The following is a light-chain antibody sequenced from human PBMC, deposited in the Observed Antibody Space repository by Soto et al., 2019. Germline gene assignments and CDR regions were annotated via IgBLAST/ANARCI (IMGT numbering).Light chain of an antibody. CDR3: QQRSNWPPFT. CDR2: DAS. V-gene: IGKV3-11*01. J-gene: IGKJ4*01. Sequence: EMVLTQSPATLSLSPGERATLSCRASQSVSSYLAWYQQKPGQAPRLLIYDASNRATGIPARFSGSASGTAFTLTISSLVPEDFAVYYCQQRSNWPPFTFGGGTKVDIK. CDR1: QSVSSY.